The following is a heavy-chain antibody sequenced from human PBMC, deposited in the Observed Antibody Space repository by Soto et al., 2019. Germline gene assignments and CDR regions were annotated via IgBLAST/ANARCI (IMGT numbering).Heavy chain of an antibody. CDR3: ARAPVGFWSGYYTGFDYGMDV. V-gene: IGHV3-23*01. Sequence: GGSLRLSCAASGFSFGSYALSWVRQAPGKGLEWVSTISGSDGKTFYADSVKGRFSISRDTSKNTLYLQMNSLRAEDTAVYYCARAPVGFWSGYYTGFDYGMDVWGQGTTVTVSS. CDR1: GFSFGSYA. CDR2: ISGSDGKT. J-gene: IGHJ6*02. D-gene: IGHD3-3*01.